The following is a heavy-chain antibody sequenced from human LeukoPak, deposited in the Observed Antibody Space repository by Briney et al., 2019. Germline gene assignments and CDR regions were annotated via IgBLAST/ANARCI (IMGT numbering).Heavy chain of an antibody. Sequence: ASETLSLTCTVSGGSISSYYWSWIRQPPGKGLEWIGYIYYSGSTNYNPSLKSRVTISVDMSKNQFSLKLSSVTAADTAVYYCARDYTGGGWFDPWGQGTLVTVSS. J-gene: IGHJ5*02. CDR3: ARDYTGGGWFDP. V-gene: IGHV4-59*01. CDR2: IYYSGST. D-gene: IGHD1-1*01. CDR1: GGSISSYY.